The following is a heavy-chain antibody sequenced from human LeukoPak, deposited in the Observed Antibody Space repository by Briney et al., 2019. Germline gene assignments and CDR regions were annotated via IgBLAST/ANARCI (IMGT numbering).Heavy chain of an antibody. CDR2: IIPIFGTA. CDR3: ARAYVVRDAFDI. D-gene: IGHD2-15*01. V-gene: IGHV1-69*06. Sequence: ASVKVSCKASGGTFSSYAISWVRQAPGQGLEWMGGIIPIFGTANYAQKFQGRVTITADKSTSTAYMELSSLRSEDTAVYYCARAYVVRDAFDIWGQGTMVTVSS. CDR1: GGTFSSYA. J-gene: IGHJ3*02.